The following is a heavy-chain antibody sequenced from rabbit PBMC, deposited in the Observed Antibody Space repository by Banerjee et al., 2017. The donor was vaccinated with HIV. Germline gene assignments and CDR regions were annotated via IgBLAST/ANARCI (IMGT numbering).Heavy chain of an antibody. J-gene: IGHJ4*01. CDR2: IYAGSSGST. CDR1: GFSFSYKYV. V-gene: IGHV1S45*01. CDR3: ARDDGYSYVYPDYNNL. D-gene: IGHD6-1*01. Sequence: QEQLEESGGDLVKPEGSLTLTCTASGFSFSYKYVMCWVRQAPGKGLEWIACIYAGSSGSTYYASWAKGRFTISKTSSTTVTLQMTSLTAADTATYFCARDDGYSYVYPDYNNLWGPGTLVTVS.